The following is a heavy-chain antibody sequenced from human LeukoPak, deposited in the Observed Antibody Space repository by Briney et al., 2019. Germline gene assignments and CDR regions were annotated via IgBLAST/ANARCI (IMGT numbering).Heavy chain of an antibody. CDR1: GDSISDKYW. CDR3: ARGFPRTYYYDSSGYYRNFNYYYGMDV. CDR2: VYRSGGT. V-gene: IGHV4-4*02. Sequence: PSETLSLTCAVSGDSISDKYWWRWVRQFPDKGLEWIGEVYRSGGTSYNPSLKSRVTVSIDYSKNQFSLNLRSVTAADTAVYYCARGFPRTYYYDSSGYYRNFNYYYGMDVWGQGTTVTVSS. J-gene: IGHJ6*02. D-gene: IGHD3-22*01.